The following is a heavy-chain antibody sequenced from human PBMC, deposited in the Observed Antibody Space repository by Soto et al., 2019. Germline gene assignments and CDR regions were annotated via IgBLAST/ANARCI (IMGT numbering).Heavy chain of an antibody. D-gene: IGHD2-2*01. V-gene: IGHV4-59*01. CDR2: IYYSGST. CDR3: ARGLGILLQDIVVVPAAMEPYNWFDP. J-gene: IGHJ5*02. CDR1: GGSISSYY. Sequence: PSETLSLTCTVSGGSISSYYWSWIRQPPGKGLEWIGYIYYSGSTNYNPSLKSRVTISVDTSKNQFSLKLSSVTAADTAVYYCARGLGILLQDIVVVPAAMEPYNWFDPWGQGTLVTVSS.